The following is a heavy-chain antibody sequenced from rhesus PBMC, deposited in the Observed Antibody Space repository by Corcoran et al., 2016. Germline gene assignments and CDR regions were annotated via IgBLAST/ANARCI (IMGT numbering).Heavy chain of an antibody. Sequence: QVQLQESGPGLVKPSETLSLTCAVSGGSVSSNYWSWIRQSPGRGLEWIGRISGRGGGADYNPPLKSRVTLSTETSKNQFARRLTSVTAADTALYFCATLVGVPGSLDVWGRGVLVTVSS. J-gene: IGHJ5-2*02. CDR3: ATLVGVPGSLDV. V-gene: IGHV4-173*01. CDR1: GGSVSSNY. CDR2: ISGRGGGA. D-gene: IGHD2-39*01.